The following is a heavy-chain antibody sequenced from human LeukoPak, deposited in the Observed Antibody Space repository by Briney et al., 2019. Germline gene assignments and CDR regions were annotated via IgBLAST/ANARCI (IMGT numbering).Heavy chain of an antibody. D-gene: IGHD3-10*01. CDR3: ARHVGITMVRGVIRYFDY. V-gene: IGHV4-59*08. CDR1: GGSISSYY. J-gene: IGHJ4*02. CDR2: IYYSGST. Sequence: PSETLSLTCTVSGGSISSYYWSWIRQPPGKGLEWIGYIYYSGSTNYNPSLKSRVTISVDTSKNQFSLKLSSVTAADTAVYYRARHVGITMVRGVIRYFDYWGQGTLVTVSS.